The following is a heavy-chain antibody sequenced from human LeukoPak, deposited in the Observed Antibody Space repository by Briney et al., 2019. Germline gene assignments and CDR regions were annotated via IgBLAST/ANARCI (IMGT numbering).Heavy chain of an antibody. CDR2: IYYSGST. CDR1: GGSISSYY. D-gene: IGHD2-8*01. Sequence: PSETLSLTCTVSGGSISSYYWSWIRQPPGKGLEWIGYIYYSGSTNYNPSLKSRVTISVDTSTNQFSLKLSSVAAADTAVYYCARYCTNGVCYIDAFDIWGQGTMVTVSS. CDR3: ARYCTNGVCYIDAFDI. J-gene: IGHJ3*02. V-gene: IGHV4-59*01.